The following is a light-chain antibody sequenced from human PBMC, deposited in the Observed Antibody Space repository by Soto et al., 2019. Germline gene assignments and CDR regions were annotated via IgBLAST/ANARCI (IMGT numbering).Light chain of an antibody. CDR1: SSDVGAYNF. J-gene: IGLJ1*01. CDR3: SSDTSTNTPYV. CDR2: EVT. Sequence: QSALTQPASVSGSPGQSITISCTGSSSDVGAYNFVSWYQHHPGRAPKLILYEVTTRPSGVSSRFSGSKSGNTASLTISGLQADDEATYYCSSDTSTNTPYVFGTGTKLTVL. V-gene: IGLV2-14*01.